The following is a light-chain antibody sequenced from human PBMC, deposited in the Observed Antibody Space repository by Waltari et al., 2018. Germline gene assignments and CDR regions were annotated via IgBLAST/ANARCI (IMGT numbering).Light chain of an antibody. CDR2: LGS. J-gene: IGKJ2*01. CDR3: MQALQTPRT. V-gene: IGKV2-28*01. Sequence: DIVMTQSPLSLPVTPGEPASIPCRSSQSLLHSNGYNYLDWYLQKPGQSPPLLIYLGSNRASGVPDRFSGSGSGTDFTLKISRVEAEDVGVYYCMQALQTPRTFGQGTKLEIK. CDR1: QSLLHSNGYNY.